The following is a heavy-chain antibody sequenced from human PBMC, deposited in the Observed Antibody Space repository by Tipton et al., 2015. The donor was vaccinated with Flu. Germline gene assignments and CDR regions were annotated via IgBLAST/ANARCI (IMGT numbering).Heavy chain of an antibody. V-gene: IGHV4-38-2*02. CDR1: GYSISSGLY. Sequence: LRLSCTVSGYSISSGLYWGWIRQPPGKGLEWIGSIYHSGSTFYNPSLKSRVTISVDTSKNQFSLKLSSVTAADTAAYYCARGDGYNFDYWGQGTLVTVSS. J-gene: IGHJ4*02. CDR3: ARGDGYNFDY. CDR2: IYHSGST. D-gene: IGHD5-24*01.